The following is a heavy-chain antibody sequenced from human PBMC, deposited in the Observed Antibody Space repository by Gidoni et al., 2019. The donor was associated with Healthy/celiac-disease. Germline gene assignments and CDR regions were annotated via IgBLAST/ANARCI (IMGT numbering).Heavy chain of an antibody. V-gene: IGHV3-23*01. Sequence: EVQLLESGGGLVQPGGSLILSCAASGFTFSRYAMSWVRQAPGKGLEWVSAISGSGGSTYYADSVKGRFTISRDNSKNTLYLQMNSLRAEDTAVYYCAKVWGPTTVSTGYYYGMDVWGQGTTVTVSS. CDR1: GFTFSRYA. CDR2: ISGSGGST. D-gene: IGHD4-17*01. J-gene: IGHJ6*02. CDR3: AKVWGPTTVSTGYYYGMDV.